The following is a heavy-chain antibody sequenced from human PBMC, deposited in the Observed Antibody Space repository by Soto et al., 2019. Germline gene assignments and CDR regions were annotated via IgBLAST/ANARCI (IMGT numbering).Heavy chain of an antibody. J-gene: IGHJ6*02. CDR2: ISGSGGST. V-gene: IGHV3-23*01. CDR1: GFTFSSYA. D-gene: IGHD2-21*02. Sequence: EVQLLESGGGLVQPGGSLRLSCAASGFTFSSYAMSWVRQAPGKGLEWVSAISGSGGSTYYADSVKGRFTISRDNSKNTLYLQMNSLRAEDTAVYYCAKPIVVVTAMDYGMDVWGQGTTVTVSS. CDR3: AKPIVVVTAMDYGMDV.